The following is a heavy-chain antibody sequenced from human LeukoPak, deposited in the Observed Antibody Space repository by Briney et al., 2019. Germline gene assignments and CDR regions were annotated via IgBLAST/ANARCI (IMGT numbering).Heavy chain of an antibody. V-gene: IGHV4-59*01. CDR3: ARDCSSTSCYHSGYYYYYMDV. D-gene: IGHD2-2*01. CDR2: IYYSGST. Sequence: SETLSLTCTVSGGSISSYYWSWIQQPPGKGLEWIGYIYYSGSTNYNPSLKSRVTISVDTSKNQFSLKLSSVTAADTAVYYCARDCSSTSCYHSGYYYYYMDVWGKGTTVTVSS. J-gene: IGHJ6*03. CDR1: GGSISSYY.